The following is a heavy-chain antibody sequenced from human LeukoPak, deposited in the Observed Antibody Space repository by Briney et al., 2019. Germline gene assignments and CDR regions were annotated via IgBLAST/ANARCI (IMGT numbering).Heavy chain of an antibody. J-gene: IGHJ4*02. D-gene: IGHD3-3*02. CDR3: AKDIYGDY. Sequence: GGSLRLSCVASGFTFSSHAMSWVRQAPGKGLEWVSSISGSAAASWHADSVKGRFTISRDNSKNTVFLQMNSLRAGDTALYYCAKDIYGDYWGQGTRVTVSS. CDR2: ISGSAAAS. CDR1: GFTFSSHA. V-gene: IGHV3-23*01.